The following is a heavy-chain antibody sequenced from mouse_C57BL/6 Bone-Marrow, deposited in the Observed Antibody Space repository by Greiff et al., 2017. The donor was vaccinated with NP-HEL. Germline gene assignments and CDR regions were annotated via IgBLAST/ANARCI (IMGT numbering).Heavy chain of an antibody. CDR2: INPGSGGT. Sequence: QVQLQQSGAELVRPGTSVKVSCKASGYAFTNYLIEWVKQRPGQGLEWIGVINPGSGGTNYNEKFKGKATLTADKSSSTAYMQLSSLTSEDSAVYFCARVISYFDVWGTGTTVTVSS. CDR3: ARVISYFDV. V-gene: IGHV1-54*01. CDR1: GYAFTNYL. J-gene: IGHJ1*03.